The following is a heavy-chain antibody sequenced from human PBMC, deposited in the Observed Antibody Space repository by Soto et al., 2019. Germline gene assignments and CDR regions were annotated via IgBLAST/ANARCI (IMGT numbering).Heavy chain of an antibody. J-gene: IGHJ6*02. CDR3: AIGITMVRGVIIESYYYYGMDV. D-gene: IGHD3-10*01. CDR1: GGTFSSYA. Sequence: QVQLVQSGAEVKKPGSSVKVSCKASGGTFSSYAISWVRQAPGQGLEWMGGIIPIFGTANYAQKFQGRVTITADESTSTAYMELSSLRSEDTAVYYCAIGITMVRGVIIESYYYYGMDVWGQGTTVTVSS. CDR2: IIPIFGTA. V-gene: IGHV1-69*01.